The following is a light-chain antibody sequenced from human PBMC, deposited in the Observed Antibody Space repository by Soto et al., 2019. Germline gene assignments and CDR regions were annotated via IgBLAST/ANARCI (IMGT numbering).Light chain of an antibody. J-gene: IGLJ2*01. V-gene: IGLV2-23*02. Sequence: QSVLTQPSSVSGSPGHAITISCTGTSSAVGSYNLVSWYQPHPGKAPNLMLYEFSKRASGVSPRFSVSKSGNTASLSISGLQAEDEADYYCCSYAGSSAPVVFGGGAKVPVL. CDR3: CSYAGSSAPVV. CDR1: SSAVGSYNL. CDR2: EFS.